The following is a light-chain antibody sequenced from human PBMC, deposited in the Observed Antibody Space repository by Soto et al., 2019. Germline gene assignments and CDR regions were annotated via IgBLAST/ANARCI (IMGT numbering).Light chain of an antibody. CDR2: EVN. Sequence: QSVLTQPASVSGSPRQSITISCTGASSDVGGYTYVSWYQQHPGKAPKLMIYEVNNRPSGVSNRFSGSKSDNTASLTISGLQAEDEADYYCSSYKSSSTLYVLETGTKLTVL. V-gene: IGLV2-14*01. CDR1: SSDVGGYTY. J-gene: IGLJ1*01. CDR3: SSYKSSSTLYV.